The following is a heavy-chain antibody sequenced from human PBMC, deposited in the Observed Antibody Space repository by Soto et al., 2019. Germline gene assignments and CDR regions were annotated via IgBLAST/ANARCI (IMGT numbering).Heavy chain of an antibody. CDR3: ARGRATFYYYDSSGYHDY. Sequence: KSSETLSLTCAVYGGSFSGYYWSWIPQPPGKGLEWIGEINHSGSTNYNSSLKSRVTISVDTSKNQFSLKLSSVTAADTAVYYCARGRATFYYYDSSGYHDYWGQGTLVTVSS. CDR1: GGSFSGYY. D-gene: IGHD3-22*01. V-gene: IGHV4-34*01. CDR2: INHSGST. J-gene: IGHJ4*02.